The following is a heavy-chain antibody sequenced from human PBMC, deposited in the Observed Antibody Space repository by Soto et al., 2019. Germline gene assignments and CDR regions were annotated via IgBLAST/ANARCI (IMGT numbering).Heavy chain of an antibody. V-gene: IGHV3-20*04. CDR2: IATNDGST. CDR3: ARGDAGDY. CDR1: GFTFENYG. J-gene: IGHJ4*02. Sequence: EVQLEESGGGVVWPGGSLRLSCAASGFTFENYGLSWVRKAPGKGLEWVSGIATNDGSTGYAESVRGRFTISRDNANNVLYLQMNSLRAEDKDLYYCARGDAGDYWGQGTLVAVSS. D-gene: IGHD2-2*01.